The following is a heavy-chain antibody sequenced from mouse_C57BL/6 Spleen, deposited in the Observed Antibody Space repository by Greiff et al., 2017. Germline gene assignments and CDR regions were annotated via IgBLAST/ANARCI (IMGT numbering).Heavy chain of an antibody. CDR3: TRPPYGSGYVYLYYYAMDY. J-gene: IGHJ4*01. CDR1: GYTFTDYE. V-gene: IGHV1-15*01. D-gene: IGHD1-1*01. CDR2: IDPETGGT. Sequence: VQLQQSGAELVRPGASVTLSCKASGYTFTDYEMHWVKQTPVHGLEWIGAIDPETGGTAYNQKFKGKAILTADKSSSTAYMELRSLTSDDSAVYYCTRPPYGSGYVYLYYYAMDYWGQGTSVTVSS.